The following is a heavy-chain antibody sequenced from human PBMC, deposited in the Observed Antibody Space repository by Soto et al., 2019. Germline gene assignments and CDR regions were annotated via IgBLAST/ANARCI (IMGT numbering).Heavy chain of an antibody. J-gene: IGHJ3*02. V-gene: IGHV1-18*01. CDR3: ARDQWKLLPYGAFDI. D-gene: IGHD1-26*01. CDR2: ISAYNGNT. CDR1: GYTFTSYG. Sequence: ASVKVSCKASGYTFTSYGISWVRQAPGQGLEWMGWISAYNGNTNYAQKLQGRVTMTTDTSTSTAYMELRSLRSDDTAVYYCARDQWKLLPYGAFDIWGQGTMVTVSS.